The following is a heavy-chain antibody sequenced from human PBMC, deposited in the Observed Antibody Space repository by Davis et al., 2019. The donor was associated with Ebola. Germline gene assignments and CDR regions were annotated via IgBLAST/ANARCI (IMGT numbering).Heavy chain of an antibody. D-gene: IGHD6-13*01. CDR2: IRYDGNKE. J-gene: IGHJ4*02. Sequence: GESLKISCVASGFTFSNYGMHWVRQAPGEGLEWVAFIRYDGNKEYHADSVKGRFTISRDNSKNTVYLQLNNLRPEDTAIYSCARTPAAGFNIDFWGQGTLVAVSS. CDR3: ARTPAAGFNIDF. CDR1: GFTFSNYG. V-gene: IGHV3-30*02.